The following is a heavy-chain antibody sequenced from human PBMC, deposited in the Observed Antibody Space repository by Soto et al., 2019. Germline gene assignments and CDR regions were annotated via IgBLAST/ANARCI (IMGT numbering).Heavy chain of an antibody. V-gene: IGHV1-2*02. CDR2: IGPASGDT. CDR3: GRGRSGQLVVFY. D-gene: IGHD3-10*01. Sequence: ASVKVSCKASGYTFTGHYIHWVRQAPGQGPEWMGEIGPASGDTRYAQKFQGRVTMTRDTSITTVYMELNNLSPDDTAVYYCGRGRSGQLVVFYWGQGTPVTVPQ. CDR1: GYTFTGHY. J-gene: IGHJ4*02.